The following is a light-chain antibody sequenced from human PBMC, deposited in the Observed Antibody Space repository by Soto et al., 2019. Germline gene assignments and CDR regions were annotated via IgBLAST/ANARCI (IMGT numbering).Light chain of an antibody. CDR1: QSVTDN. J-gene: IGKJ1*01. V-gene: IGKV3-15*01. CDR2: GAS. Sequence: EIVMTQSPATLSVSPGERATLSCRASQSVTDNLAWYQQKPGQAPRLLIYGASTRYPGVPARFSGGGSETEFTLTISSLQSEDFAVYYCQQYKDWPRTFGQGTKVEIK. CDR3: QQYKDWPRT.